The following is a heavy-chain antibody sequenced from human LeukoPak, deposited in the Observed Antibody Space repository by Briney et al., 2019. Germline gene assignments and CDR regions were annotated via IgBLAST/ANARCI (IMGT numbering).Heavy chain of an antibody. CDR1: GFTVNTYA. CDR2: ISGSGGNT. Sequence: SGGSLRLSCAASGFTVNTYAMSWVRQAPGKGLEWVSGISGSGGNTYYADSVKGRFTISRDNSKNTLYLQMNSLRAEDTAVYYCAKHQVVAATGYFDYWGQGTLVTVSS. J-gene: IGHJ4*02. V-gene: IGHV3-23*01. CDR3: AKHQVVAATGYFDY. D-gene: IGHD2-15*01.